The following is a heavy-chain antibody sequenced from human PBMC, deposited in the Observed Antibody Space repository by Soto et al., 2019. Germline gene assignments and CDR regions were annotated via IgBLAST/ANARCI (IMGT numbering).Heavy chain of an antibody. V-gene: IGHV1-2*02. CDR1: GYTFTGYY. D-gene: IGHD2-8*02. CDR2: INPNSGGT. Sequence: ASVKVSCKASGYTFTGYYMHWVRQAPGQGLEWMGWINPNSGGTNYAQKFQGRVTITADESTSTAYMELSSLRSEDTAVYYCASWYYWGQGTLVTVSS. J-gene: IGHJ4*02. CDR3: ASWYY.